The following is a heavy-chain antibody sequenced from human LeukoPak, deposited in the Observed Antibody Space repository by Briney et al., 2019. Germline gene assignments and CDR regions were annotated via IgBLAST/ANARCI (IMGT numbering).Heavy chain of an antibody. V-gene: IGHV4-59*01. J-gene: IGHJ4*02. D-gene: IGHD3-22*01. CDR3: ARVRDRSGYFYDFDY. CDR1: GGSINSYY. CDR2: IHYSGST. Sequence: SETLSLTCTVSGGSINSYYWSWIRQPPGTGLEWIRYIHYSGSTNYNPSLKSRVTISVDTSKNQFSLKLSSVTAADTAVYYCARVRDRSGYFYDFDYWGQGTLVTVSS.